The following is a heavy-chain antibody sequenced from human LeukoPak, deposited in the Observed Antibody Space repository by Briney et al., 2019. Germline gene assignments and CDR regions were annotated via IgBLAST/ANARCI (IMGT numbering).Heavy chain of an antibody. CDR2: ISGSGGST. D-gene: IGHD4-23*01. V-gene: IGHV3-23*01. CDR3: AKDTTVVTNFVGDY. Sequence: GGSLRLSCAASGFTFSSYAMSWVRQAPGKGLEWVSAISGSGGSTYYADSVKGRFTISRDNSKNTLYLQMNSLRAEDTAVNYCAKDTTVVTNFVGDYWGQGTLVTVSS. J-gene: IGHJ4*02. CDR1: GFTFSSYA.